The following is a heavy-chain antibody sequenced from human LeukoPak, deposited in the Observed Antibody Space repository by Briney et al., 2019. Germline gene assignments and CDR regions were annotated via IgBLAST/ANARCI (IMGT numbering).Heavy chain of an antibody. CDR1: GGSFSGYY. CDR2: IIHTGRT. Sequence: SETLSLTCGVYGGSFSGYYWTWIRQSPGMGLEWIGEIIHTGRTNYNPSLKSRVTISVDTSKNQFSLKLSSVTAADTAVYYCARSSGSNAFDIWGQGTMVTVSS. D-gene: IGHD6-6*01. CDR3: ARSSGSNAFDI. J-gene: IGHJ3*02. V-gene: IGHV4-34*12.